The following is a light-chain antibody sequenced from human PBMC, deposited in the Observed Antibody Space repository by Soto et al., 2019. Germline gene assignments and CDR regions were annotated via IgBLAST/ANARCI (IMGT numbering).Light chain of an antibody. CDR1: SNDVGGYNY. Sequence: QSALTQPASVSGSPGQSSTISCTGSSNDVGGYNYVSWYQQHPGQAPKLIIYEVSDRPSGVSPRFSGSKSGNTASLTISGLQVEDEADYFCTSYTSTIPYVFGSGTKVTVL. CDR3: TSYTSTIPYV. CDR2: EVS. V-gene: IGLV2-14*01. J-gene: IGLJ1*01.